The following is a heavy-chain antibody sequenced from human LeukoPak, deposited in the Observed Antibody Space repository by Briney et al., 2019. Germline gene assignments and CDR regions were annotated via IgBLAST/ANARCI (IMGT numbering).Heavy chain of an antibody. CDR2: INHSGST. J-gene: IGHJ6*03. V-gene: IGHV4-34*01. Sequence: PSETLSLTCAVYGGSFSGYYWSWIRQPPGKGLEWIGEINHSGSTNYNPSLKSRVTISVDTSKKQFSLKLSSVTAADTAVYYCARGRANYYYYYMDVWGKGTTVTVSS. CDR1: GGSFSGYY. CDR3: ARGRANYYYYYMDV.